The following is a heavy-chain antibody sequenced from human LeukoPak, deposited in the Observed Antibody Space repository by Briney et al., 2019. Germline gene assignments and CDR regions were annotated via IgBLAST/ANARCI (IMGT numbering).Heavy chain of an antibody. CDR2: ISPSGDIT. CDR3: AKDDAWLRFGE. J-gene: IGHJ4*02. Sequence: ETLSLTCAVYGSLDIYYFMFVRQAPGKGLEWVSGISPSGDITYYADSVKGRFTISRDNSKNTLYLEVISLTAEDTAVYYCAKDDAWLRFGEWSQGTLVTVSS. D-gene: IGHD3-10*01. V-gene: IGHV3-23*01. CDR1: GSLDIYYF.